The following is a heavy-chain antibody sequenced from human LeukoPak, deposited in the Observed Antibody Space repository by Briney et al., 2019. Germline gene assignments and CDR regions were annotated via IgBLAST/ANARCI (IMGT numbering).Heavy chain of an antibody. V-gene: IGHV4-59*01. CDR1: GGSISSYY. CDR3: ASLQTSYGHYEGYFDY. D-gene: IGHD4-17*01. CDR2: IYYSGST. J-gene: IGHJ4*02. Sequence: SETLSLTCTVSGGSISSYYWSWIRQPPGKGLEWIGYIYYSGSTNYNPSLKSRVTISVDTSKNQFSLKLSSVTAADTAVYYCASLQTSYGHYEGYFDYWGQGTLVTVSS.